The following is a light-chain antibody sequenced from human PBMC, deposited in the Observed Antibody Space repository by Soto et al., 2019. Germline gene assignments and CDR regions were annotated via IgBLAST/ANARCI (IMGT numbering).Light chain of an antibody. V-gene: IGKV1-8*01. CDR1: QGISSY. CDR2: AAS. Sequence: AIRMTQSPSSLSASTGDRVTITCRASQGISSYLAWYQQQPGKAPKLLIDAASTLQSGVPSRFSGSGSGTDFTLTISCLQSEDFATYYCQHYYSYPRTVGGGTKVEIK. J-gene: IGKJ4*02. CDR3: QHYYSYPRT.